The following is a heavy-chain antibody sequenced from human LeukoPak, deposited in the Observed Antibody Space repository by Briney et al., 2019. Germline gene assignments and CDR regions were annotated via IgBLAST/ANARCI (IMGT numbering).Heavy chain of an antibody. D-gene: IGHD2-2*01. Sequence: ASVKVSCKASGYTFTGYYMHWVRQAPGQGLEWMGWINPDTGATDIAQKFQGRVTMTRDTPISAAYMELSRLRSDDTAVYYCTRDHCSYINCYEDYYYGMDVSGQGTTVTVSS. V-gene: IGHV1-2*02. CDR3: TRDHCSYINCYEDYYYGMDV. J-gene: IGHJ6*02. CDR2: INPDTGAT. CDR1: GYTFTGYY.